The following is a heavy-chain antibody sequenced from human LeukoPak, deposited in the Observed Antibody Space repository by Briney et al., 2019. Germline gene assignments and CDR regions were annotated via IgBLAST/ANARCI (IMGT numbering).Heavy chain of an antibody. J-gene: IGHJ4*02. CDR3: ARVIKGGYDFWSGPYYFDC. CDR1: GYSFSSYN. V-gene: IGHV1-46*01. Sequence: ASVKVSCKASGYSFSSYNIHWVRQAPRQGLEWMGLIHSSGDTTRYAQTPQGRGTMTRDTSKNTVYMELRSLRSQDTAVYYCARVIKGGYDFWSGPYYFDCWGQGTLVTVSS. CDR2: IHSSGDTT. D-gene: IGHD3-3*01.